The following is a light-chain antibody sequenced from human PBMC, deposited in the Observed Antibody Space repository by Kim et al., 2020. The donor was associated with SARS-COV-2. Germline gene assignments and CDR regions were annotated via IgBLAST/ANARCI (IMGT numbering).Light chain of an antibody. CDR2: AAS. CDR3: QKYNTAPWT. J-gene: IGKJ1*01. CDR1: RGIHNY. Sequence: DIQMTQSPSSLSASVGDRVTITCRASRGIHNYLAWYQQKPGKVPKLLIYAASTLHSGVPSRFSGSGSGTDFTLIISSLQPEDVATYYFQKYNTAPWTFGQGTKVDIK. V-gene: IGKV1-27*01.